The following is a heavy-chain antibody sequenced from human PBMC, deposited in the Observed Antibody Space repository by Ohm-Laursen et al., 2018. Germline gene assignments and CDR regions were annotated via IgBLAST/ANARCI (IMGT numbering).Heavy chain of an antibody. CDR2: IYSSGNT. D-gene: IGHD6-19*01. CDR3: ARDGSGWYSH. J-gene: IGHJ4*02. V-gene: IGHV4-4*07. CDR1: GESISGYY. Sequence: PPGTLSLTCTVSGESISGYYWNWIRLPTGKGLEWIGRIYSSGNTIYNPSLKSRVTMSVDTSKNQFSMKLNFVTAADTAVYYCARDGSGWYSHWGQGTLVTVSS.